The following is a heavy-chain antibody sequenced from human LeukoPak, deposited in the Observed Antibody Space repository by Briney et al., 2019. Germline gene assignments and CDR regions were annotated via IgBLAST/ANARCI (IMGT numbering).Heavy chain of an antibody. J-gene: IGHJ4*02. CDR3: ARGGPLGYCSSTSCSHDFDY. Sequence: SVKVSCKASGGTFSSYAISWVRQAPGQGLEWMGGIIPIFGTANYAQKFQGRVTITADESTSTAYMELSSLRSEDTAVYYCARGGPLGYCSSTSCSHDFDYWGQGTLVTVSS. V-gene: IGHV1-69*13. CDR1: GGTFSSYA. D-gene: IGHD2-2*01. CDR2: IIPIFGTA.